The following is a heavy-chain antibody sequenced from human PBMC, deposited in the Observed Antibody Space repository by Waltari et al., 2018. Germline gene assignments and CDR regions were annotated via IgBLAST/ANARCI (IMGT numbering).Heavy chain of an antibody. Sequence: QVQLQQWGAGLLKPSETLSLTCAVYGGSFSGYYWSWICQPPGKGLAWIGEINHSWSTNYNPSHKSRFTITVDTSKNQFSLKLSSVTAADTAVYYCAIDPDCTGGVCYNYYGMDVWGQGTTVTVSS. D-gene: IGHD2-8*02. V-gene: IGHV4-34*01. CDR1: GGSFSGYY. J-gene: IGHJ6*02. CDR2: INHSWST. CDR3: AIDPDCTGGVCYNYYGMDV.